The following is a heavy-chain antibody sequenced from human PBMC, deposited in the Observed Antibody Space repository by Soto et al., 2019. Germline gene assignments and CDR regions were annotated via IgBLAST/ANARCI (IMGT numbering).Heavy chain of an antibody. D-gene: IGHD2-21*02. Sequence: MRLSCAASGFTFSSYGMHWVRQAPGKGLEWVAVISYDGSNKYYADSVKCRFTISRDNSKNTLYLQMNSLRAEDTAVYYCAKKKGGGDLENFDYWGQGTLVTVSS. CDR3: AKKKGGGDLENFDY. CDR2: ISYDGSNK. J-gene: IGHJ4*02. V-gene: IGHV3-30*18. CDR1: GFTFSSYG.